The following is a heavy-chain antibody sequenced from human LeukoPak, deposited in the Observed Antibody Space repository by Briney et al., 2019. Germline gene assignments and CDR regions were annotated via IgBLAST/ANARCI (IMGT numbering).Heavy chain of an antibody. V-gene: IGHV3-23*01. CDR2: ISGGGGST. CDR3: AKETGYYDSSGYHSRFDY. CDR1: GFTFSSYA. D-gene: IGHD3-22*01. J-gene: IGHJ4*02. Sequence: GGSLRLSCAASGFTFSSYAMSWVRQAPGGGLGWVSAISGGGGSTYYADSVTGWFTICRDNSKHTLYLQMNSLRAEDTAVYYCAKETGYYDSSGYHSRFDYWGQGPLVSVSS.